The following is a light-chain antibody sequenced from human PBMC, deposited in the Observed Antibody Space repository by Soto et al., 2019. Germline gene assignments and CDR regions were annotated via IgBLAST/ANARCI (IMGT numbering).Light chain of an antibody. CDR1: QGISSY. Sequence: AIRMTQSPSSLSASTGDRVTITCRASQGISSYLAWYQQKPGKAPKLLIYAASTLQSGVPSRFSGSGSGTDFTLTISCLQSEDFATYYCQQYNSYPFTFGPGTKVDIK. CDR3: QQYNSYPFT. V-gene: IGKV1-8*01. CDR2: AAS. J-gene: IGKJ3*01.